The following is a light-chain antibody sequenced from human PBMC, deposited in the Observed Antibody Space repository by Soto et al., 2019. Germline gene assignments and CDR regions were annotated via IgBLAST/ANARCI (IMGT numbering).Light chain of an antibody. CDR3: QQRTNWSWT. V-gene: IGKV3-11*01. Sequence: EIVLTQSPATLSLSPGQRATLSCRASQGVSTYLAWYQQKPGQAPRLLIYGASNRATGIPARFSGSGSGTDFTLTISSLEPEDFAVYYCQQRTNWSWTFGQGTKVDIK. CDR2: GAS. J-gene: IGKJ1*01. CDR1: QGVSTY.